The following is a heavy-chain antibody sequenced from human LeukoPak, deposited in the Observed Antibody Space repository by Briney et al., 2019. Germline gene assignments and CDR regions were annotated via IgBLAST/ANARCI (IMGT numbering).Heavy chain of an antibody. Sequence: ASVKVSCKASGGTFSSYAISWVRQAPGQGLEWMGGIIPIFGTANYAQKFQGRVTITTDESTSTAYMELSSLRSEDTAVYYCARDLDSSSSLWFDPWGQGTLVAVSS. CDR1: GGTFSSYA. D-gene: IGHD6-6*01. V-gene: IGHV1-69*05. J-gene: IGHJ5*02. CDR3: ARDLDSSSSLWFDP. CDR2: IIPIFGTA.